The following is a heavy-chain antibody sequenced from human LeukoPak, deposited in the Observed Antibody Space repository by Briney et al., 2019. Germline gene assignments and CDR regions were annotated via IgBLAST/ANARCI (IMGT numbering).Heavy chain of an antibody. Sequence: ASVKVSCKASGYTFTSYDINWVRQATGQGLEWMGWMNPNSGNTGYAQKFQGRVTITRNTSISTAYMELSSLRSEDTAVYYCARYPNWNDAFDIWGQGTMVTVSS. CDR3: ARYPNWNDAFDI. D-gene: IGHD1-1*01. CDR1: GYTFTSYD. CDR2: MNPNSGNT. V-gene: IGHV1-8*01. J-gene: IGHJ3*02.